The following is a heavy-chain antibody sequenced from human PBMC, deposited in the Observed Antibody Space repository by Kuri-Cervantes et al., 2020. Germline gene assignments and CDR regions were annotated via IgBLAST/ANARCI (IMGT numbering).Heavy chain of an antibody. CDR3: ARAPPYSYDSSGYPLYYFDY. D-gene: IGHD3-22*01. V-gene: IGHV4-61*01. CDR2: ISNSGNT. J-gene: IGHJ4*02. Sequence: GSLRLSCTVSGASVSSRTYYWTWIRQPPGKGLEWIGYISNSGNTNYNPSLKSRVTISVDTSKNQFSLRLSSMTAADTAIYYCARAPPYSYDSSGYPLYYFDYWGQGTLVTVSS. CDR1: GASVSSRTYY.